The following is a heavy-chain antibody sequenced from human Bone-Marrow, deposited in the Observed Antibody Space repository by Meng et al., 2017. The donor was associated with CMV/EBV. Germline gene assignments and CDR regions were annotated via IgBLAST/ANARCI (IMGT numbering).Heavy chain of an antibody. CDR2: IRYDGSNK. D-gene: IGHD1-14*01. J-gene: IGHJ4*02. CDR3: AKPNPRSPPHSLDY. Sequence: GESLKISCAASGFTFSDYGMYWVRQAPGKGLEWVAYIRYDGSNKYYADSVRGRFTISRENSKTTLYLQMNGLRVEDTAVDYCAKPNPRSPPHSLDYWGQGTLVTVSS. V-gene: IGHV3-30*02. CDR1: GFTFSDYG.